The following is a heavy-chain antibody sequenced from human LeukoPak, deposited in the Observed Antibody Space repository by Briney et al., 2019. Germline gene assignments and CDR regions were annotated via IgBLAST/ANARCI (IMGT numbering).Heavy chain of an antibody. CDR2: IWYDGSNK. Sequence: GGSLRLSCAASGFTFSSYGMHWVRQAPGQGLEWVAVIWYDGSNKYYADSVKGRFTISRDNSKNTLYLQMNSLRAEDTAVYYCARDGRGFLDYWGQGTLVTVSS. CDR3: ARDGRGFLDY. J-gene: IGHJ4*02. D-gene: IGHD5-12*01. CDR1: GFTFSSYG. V-gene: IGHV3-33*01.